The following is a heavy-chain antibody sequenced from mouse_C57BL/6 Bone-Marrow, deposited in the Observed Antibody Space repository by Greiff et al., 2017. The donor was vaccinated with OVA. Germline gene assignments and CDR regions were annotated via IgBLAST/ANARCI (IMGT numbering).Heavy chain of an antibody. J-gene: IGHJ3*01. V-gene: IGHV5-4*01. D-gene: IGHD2-4*01. CDR1: GFTFSSYA. Sequence: DVKLVESGGGLVKPGGSLKLSCAASGFTFSSYAMSWVRQTPEKRLEWVATISDGGSYTYYPDNVKGRVTFSRDNAKNNLYLQMSHLKSEDTAMYYCAREGLRRFSPWFAYWGQGTLVTVSA. CDR2: ISDGGSYT. CDR3: AREGLRRFSPWFAY.